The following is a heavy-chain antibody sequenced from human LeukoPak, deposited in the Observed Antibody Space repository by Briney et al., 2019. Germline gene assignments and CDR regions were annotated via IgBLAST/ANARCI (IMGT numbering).Heavy chain of an antibody. CDR2: IYYSGST. CDR1: GGSISTYY. J-gene: IGHJ4*02. Sequence: PSETLSLTCTVSGGSISTYYWSWIRQPPGKGLEWIGYIYYSGSTNYNPSLRSRVTISVDTSKNQFSLTLSSVTAADTAVYYCARGSPVADYWGQGALVTVSS. V-gene: IGHV4-59*01. D-gene: IGHD3-10*01. CDR3: ARGSPVADY.